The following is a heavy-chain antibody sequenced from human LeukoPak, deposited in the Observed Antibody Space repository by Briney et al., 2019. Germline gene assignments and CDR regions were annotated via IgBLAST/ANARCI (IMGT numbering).Heavy chain of an antibody. V-gene: IGHV4-38-2*01. J-gene: IGHJ4*02. CDR2: IYHTGNT. Sequence: PGGSLRLSCAASGFTVSSNYMSWVRQAPGKGLECIGSIYHTGNTYYNSSLESRVTISVDMSKNQFSLQLSSVTAADTAVYYCTRVRQGSQSDYWGQGTLVTVSS. CDR1: GFTVSSNY. CDR3: TRVRQGSQSDY.